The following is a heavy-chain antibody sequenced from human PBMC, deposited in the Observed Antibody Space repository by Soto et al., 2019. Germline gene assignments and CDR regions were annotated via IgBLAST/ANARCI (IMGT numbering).Heavy chain of an antibody. CDR1: GFTFSSYG. V-gene: IGHV3-30*03. CDR2: ISYDGSNK. D-gene: IGHD5-12*01. CDR3: ATPTPRSGYDAYY. J-gene: IGHJ4*02. Sequence: QVQLVESGGGVVQPGRSLRLSCAASGFTFSSYGMHWVRQAPGKGLEWVAVISYDGSNKYYADSVKGRFTISRDNSKNTLYVQMNSLSAEDTAVYYCATPTPRSGYDAYYWGQGTLVTVSS.